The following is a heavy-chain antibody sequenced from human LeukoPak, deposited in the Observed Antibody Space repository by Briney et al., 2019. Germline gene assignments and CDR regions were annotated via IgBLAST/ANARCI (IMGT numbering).Heavy chain of an antibody. J-gene: IGHJ4*02. CDR2: ISGSGGST. Sequence: GGSLRLSCAASGFTFSSYGMSWVRQAPGKGLEWVSGISGSGGSTYYADPVKGRFTISRDNSKNTLYLQMNSLRAEDTAVYYCAIRVSSWYYFDYWGQGTLVTVSS. CDR1: GFTFSSYG. CDR3: AIRVSSWYYFDY. V-gene: IGHV3-23*01. D-gene: IGHD6-13*01.